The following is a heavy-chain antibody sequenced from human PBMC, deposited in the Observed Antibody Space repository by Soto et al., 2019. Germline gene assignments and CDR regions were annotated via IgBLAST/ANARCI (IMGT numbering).Heavy chain of an antibody. CDR3: ARPHDFDI. CDR1: GFTFSSYA. J-gene: IGHJ3*02. CDR2: ISYDGSNK. Sequence: QVQLVESGGGVVQPGRSLRLSCAASGFTFSSYAMHWVRQAPGKGLEWVAVISYDGSNKYYADSVKGRFTISRDNSKNALYLQMNSLRAEDTAVYYCARPHDFDIWGQGTMVTVSS. V-gene: IGHV3-30-3*01.